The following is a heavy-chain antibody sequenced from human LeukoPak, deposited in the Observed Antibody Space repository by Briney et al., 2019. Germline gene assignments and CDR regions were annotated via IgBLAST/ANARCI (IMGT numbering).Heavy chain of an antibody. D-gene: IGHD3-10*01. V-gene: IGHV4-34*01. J-gene: IGHJ4*02. CDR2: INHSGST. CDR3: AGASYYYGSGSYLRDY. Sequence: SETLSLTCAVYGGSFSGYYRSWIRQPPGKGLEWIGEINHSGSTNYNPSLKSRVTISVDTSKNQFSLKLSSVTAADTAVYYCAGASYYYGSGSYLRDYWGQGTLVTVSS. CDR1: GGSFSGYY.